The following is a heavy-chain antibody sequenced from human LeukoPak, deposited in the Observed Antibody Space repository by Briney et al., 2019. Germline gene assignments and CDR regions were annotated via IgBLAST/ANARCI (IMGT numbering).Heavy chain of an antibody. V-gene: IGHV4-39*01. J-gene: IGHJ5*02. D-gene: IGHD3-10*01. CDR3: ARQGTMTRGGYWLDP. CDR1: GASINTTNFY. CDR2: ISSTGST. Sequence: PSETLSLTCTVSGASINTTNFYWSWIRQPPGKGLESIGSISSTGSTYSNPSLNSRVTMSVDTSKNQVSLQLTSVTAADTAVYYCARQGTMTRGGYWLDPWGQGSLVTVSS.